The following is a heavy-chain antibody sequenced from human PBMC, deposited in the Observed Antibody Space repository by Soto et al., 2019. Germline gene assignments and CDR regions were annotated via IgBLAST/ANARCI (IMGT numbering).Heavy chain of an antibody. CDR2: IAHDGGNP. CDR3: VKCFRSSPICYSGPFDY. CDR1: GFTFSNYA. Sequence: GGSLRLSCSASGFTFSNYAMHWVRQAPGKGLEYVSSIAHDGGNPYYADSVKGRFTISRDNSRNTLYLQMSSLISEDTAVYYCVKCFRSSPICYSGPFDYWGQGTLVTVSS. V-gene: IGHV3-64D*08. J-gene: IGHJ4*02. D-gene: IGHD2-2*01.